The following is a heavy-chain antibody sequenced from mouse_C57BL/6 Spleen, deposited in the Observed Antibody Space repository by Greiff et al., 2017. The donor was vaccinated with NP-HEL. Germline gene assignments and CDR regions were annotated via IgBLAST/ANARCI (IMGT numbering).Heavy chain of an antibody. V-gene: IGHV5-17*01. CDR2: ISSGSSTI. Sequence: EVQVVESGGGLVKPGGSLKLSCAASGFTFSDYRMHWVRQAPEKGLEWVAYISSGSSTIYYADTVKGRFTISRDNAKNTLFLQMTSLRSEDTAMYYCARRHYGYDYAMDYWGQGTSVTVSS. CDR3: ARRHYGYDYAMDY. J-gene: IGHJ4*01. CDR1: GFTFSDYR. D-gene: IGHD2-2*01.